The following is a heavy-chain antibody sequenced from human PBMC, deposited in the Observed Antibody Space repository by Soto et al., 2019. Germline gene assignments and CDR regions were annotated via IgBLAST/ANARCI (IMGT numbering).Heavy chain of an antibody. CDR2: ISYSGST. CDR1: GVSISSGKYY. CDR3: ATMGTPATGLYYFDY. J-gene: IGHJ4*02. V-gene: IGHV4-30-4*01. D-gene: IGHD1-7*01. Sequence: SETLSLTCTVSGVSISSGKYYWSWIRQPPGKGLEWIGFISYSGSTHYSASLRSRVTMSVDTSKNQFSLNLSFVTAADTAVYYCATMGTPATGLYYFDYWGQGTLVTVSS.